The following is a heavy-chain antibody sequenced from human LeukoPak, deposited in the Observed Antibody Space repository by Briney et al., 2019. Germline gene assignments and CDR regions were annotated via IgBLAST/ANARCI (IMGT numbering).Heavy chain of an antibody. CDR3: ARVASGVASLDY. CDR2: IYYSGST. CDR1: GGSISSYY. V-gene: IGHV4-59*01. D-gene: IGHD5-12*01. Sequence: SETLSLTCTVSGGSISSYYWSWIRQPPGKGLEWIGYIYYSGSTNYNPSLKSRVTISVDTSKNQFSLKLSSVTAADTAVYYCARVASGVASLDYWGQGTLVTVSS. J-gene: IGHJ4*02.